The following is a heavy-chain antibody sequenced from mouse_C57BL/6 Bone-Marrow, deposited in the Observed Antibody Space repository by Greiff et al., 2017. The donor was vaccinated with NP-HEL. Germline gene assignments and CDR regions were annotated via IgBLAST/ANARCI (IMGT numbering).Heavy chain of an antibody. CDR1: GYTFTSYW. CDR3: AREGGIYYGYDGFAY. Sequence: QVHVKQPGAELVKPGASVKLSCKASGYTFTSYWMHWVKQRPGRGLEWIGRIEPNSGGTKYNEKFKSKATLTVDKPSSTAYMQLSSLTAEDSAVYYCAREGGIYYGYDGFAYWGQGTLVTVSA. V-gene: IGHV1-72*01. J-gene: IGHJ3*01. CDR2: IEPNSGGT. D-gene: IGHD2-2*01.